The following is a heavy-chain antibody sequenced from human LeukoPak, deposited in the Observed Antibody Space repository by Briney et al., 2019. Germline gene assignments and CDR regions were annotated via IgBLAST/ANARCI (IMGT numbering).Heavy chain of an antibody. CDR2: ISYDGSNK. CDR1: GFTFSSYG. J-gene: IGHJ4*02. Sequence: GGSLRLSCAASGFTFSSYGLHWVRQAPGKGLEWVAVISYDGSNKYFADSVKGRFTISRDNSKNTLFLQMNSLRAEDTAVYYCAKDMTQFWSGPDYWGQGTLVTVSS. D-gene: IGHD3-3*01. V-gene: IGHV3-30*18. CDR3: AKDMTQFWSGPDY.